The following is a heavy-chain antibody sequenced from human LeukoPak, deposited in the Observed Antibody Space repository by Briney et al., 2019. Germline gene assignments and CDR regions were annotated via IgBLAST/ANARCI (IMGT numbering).Heavy chain of an antibody. J-gene: IGHJ3*02. CDR2: IWYDGSNK. D-gene: IGHD6-13*01. Sequence: GGSLRLSCAASGFTFSSYGMHWVRQAPGKGLEWVAVIWYDGSNKYYADSVKGRFTISRDNSKNTLYLQMNSLRAEDTAVYYSARDASRAAAGNDAFDIWGQGTMVTVSS. CDR1: GFTFSSYG. V-gene: IGHV3-33*01. CDR3: ARDASRAAAGNDAFDI.